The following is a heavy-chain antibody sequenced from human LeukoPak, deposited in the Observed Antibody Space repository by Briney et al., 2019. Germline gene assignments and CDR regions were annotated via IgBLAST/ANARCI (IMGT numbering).Heavy chain of an antibody. D-gene: IGHD5-18*01. Sequence: SETLSLTCTVSGGSISSYYWSWIRQPAGKGLEWIGRIYTSGSTNYNPSLKSRVTMSVDTSKNQFSLKLSSVTAADTAVYYCARDASDPDTAMVTGYYYYMDVWGKGTTVTVSS. V-gene: IGHV4-4*07. CDR1: GGSISSYY. CDR3: ARDASDPDTAMVTGYYYYMDV. CDR2: IYTSGST. J-gene: IGHJ6*03.